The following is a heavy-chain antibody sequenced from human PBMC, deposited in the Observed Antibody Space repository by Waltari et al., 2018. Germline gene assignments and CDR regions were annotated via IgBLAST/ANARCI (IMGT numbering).Heavy chain of an antibody. Sequence: QVQLQESGPGLVKPSETLSLTCTVSGGSISSYYWSWIRQPPGKGLEWIGYIYYSGSTNYNPSLKSRVTISVDTSKNQFSLKLSSVTAADTAVYYCASTIEMATFYDYWGQGTLVTVSS. J-gene: IGHJ4*02. CDR3: ASTIEMATFYDY. CDR2: IYYSGST. D-gene: IGHD5-12*01. CDR1: GGSISSYY. V-gene: IGHV4-59*01.